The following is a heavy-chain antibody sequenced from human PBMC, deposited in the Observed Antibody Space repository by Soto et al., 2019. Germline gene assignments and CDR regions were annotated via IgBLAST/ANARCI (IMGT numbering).Heavy chain of an antibody. CDR1: GFTFSSYG. D-gene: IGHD2-2*01. Sequence: QVQLVESGGGVVQPGRSLRLSCAASGFTFSSYGMRWVRQAPGKGLEWVAVISDDGSNKYYADSVKGRFTISRDNSKKTLYLKMNSLRAGDTAVYYCAKDFKVVVPAAILKSPVDYWGQGTLVTVSS. CDR2: ISDDGSNK. CDR3: AKDFKVVVPAAILKSPVDY. J-gene: IGHJ4*02. V-gene: IGHV3-30*18.